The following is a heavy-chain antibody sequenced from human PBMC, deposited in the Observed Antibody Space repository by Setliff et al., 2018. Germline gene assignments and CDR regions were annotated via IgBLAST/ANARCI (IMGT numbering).Heavy chain of an antibody. D-gene: IGHD3-10*01. Sequence: ASVKVSCKASGYTFTSYAMHWVRQAPGQRLEWMGWINAGNGNTKYSQKFQGRVTITRDTSASTVYMELSSLRSEDTAVYYCARGLNYGPATQAWGQGTLVTVSS. CDR3: ARGLNYGPATQA. CDR2: INAGNGNT. V-gene: IGHV1-3*01. J-gene: IGHJ5*02. CDR1: GYTFTSYA.